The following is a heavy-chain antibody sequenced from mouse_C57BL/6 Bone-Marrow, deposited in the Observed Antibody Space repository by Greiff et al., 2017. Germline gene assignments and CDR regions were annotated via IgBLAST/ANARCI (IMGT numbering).Heavy chain of an antibody. Sequence: EVKLEESGGGLVQPKGSLKLSCAASGFTFNTYAMHWVRQAPGKGLEWVARIRSKSSNYSTYYSVSVKDRFTISKEDSQNMLYQQMNNLNTDYTAMYYCVKGGAYWGQGTLVTVSA. CDR1: GFTFNTYA. V-gene: IGHV10-3*01. CDR3: VKGGAY. J-gene: IGHJ3*01. CDR2: IRSKSSNYST.